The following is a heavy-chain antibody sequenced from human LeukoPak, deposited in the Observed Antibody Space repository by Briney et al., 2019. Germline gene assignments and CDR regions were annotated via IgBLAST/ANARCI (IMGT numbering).Heavy chain of an antibody. CDR1: GFTFSSYW. Sequence: GGSLRLSCAASGFTFSSYWMHWVRQAPGKGLVWVSRINSDGSSTSYADSVKGRFTISRDNAKNTLYVQMNSLRAEDTAVYYCVREETTVVTPNAFDAWGQGTMVTVSS. CDR3: VREETTVVTPNAFDA. D-gene: IGHD4-23*01. J-gene: IGHJ3*01. V-gene: IGHV3-74*01. CDR2: INSDGSST.